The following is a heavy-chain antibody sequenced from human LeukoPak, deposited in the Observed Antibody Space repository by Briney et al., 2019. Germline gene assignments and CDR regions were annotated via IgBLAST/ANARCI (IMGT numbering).Heavy chain of an antibody. CDR3: ARVGAGSSSWYNYYYMDV. D-gene: IGHD6-13*01. CDR1: GFTFSNAW. J-gene: IGHJ6*03. Sequence: GGSLRLSCAASGFTFSNAWMSWVRQAPGKGLEWVANIKQDGSEKYYVDSVKGRFTISRDNAKNSLYLQMNSLRAEDTAVYYCARVGAGSSSWYNYYYMDVWGKGTTVTVSS. V-gene: IGHV3-7*01. CDR2: IKQDGSEK.